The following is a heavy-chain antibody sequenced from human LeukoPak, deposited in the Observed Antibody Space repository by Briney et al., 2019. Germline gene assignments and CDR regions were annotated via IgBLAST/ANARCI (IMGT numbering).Heavy chain of an antibody. V-gene: IGHV1-3*01. J-gene: IGHJ4*02. CDR3: ARDVMGLATDY. CDR2: INAGNGDT. CDR1: GYTFTSYA. Sequence: ASVKVSCKASGYTFTSYAMHWVRQAPGQRLEWMGWINAGNGDTKYSQKFQGRVTITRDTSASTAYMGLSSLRSEDTAVYYCARDVMGLATDYWGQGTLVTVSS. D-gene: IGHD6-19*01.